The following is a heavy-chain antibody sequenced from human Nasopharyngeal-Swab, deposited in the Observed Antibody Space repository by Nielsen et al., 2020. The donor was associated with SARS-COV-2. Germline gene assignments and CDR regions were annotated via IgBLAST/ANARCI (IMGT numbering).Heavy chain of an antibody. Sequence: SGPTLVKLTQTLTLTCTFSGFSLSTSGVGVGWIRQPPGKALEWLALIYWDDDKRYSPSLKSRLTITKDTSKNQVVLTMTNMDPVDTATYYCAHIVSRGWYGEDFDYWGQGTLVTVSS. CDR3: AHIVSRGWYGEDFDY. J-gene: IGHJ4*02. D-gene: IGHD6-19*01. CDR1: GFSLSTSGVG. V-gene: IGHV2-5*02. CDR2: IYWDDDK.